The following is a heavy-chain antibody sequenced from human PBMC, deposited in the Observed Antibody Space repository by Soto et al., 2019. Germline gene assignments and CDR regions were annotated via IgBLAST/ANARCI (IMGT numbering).Heavy chain of an antibody. D-gene: IGHD3-10*01. Sequence: GGSLRLSCAASGFTFSSYAMSWVRQAPGKGLEWVSAISGSGGSTYYADSVKGRFTISRDNSKNTLYLQMNSLRAEDTAVYYCARGSKWFGDYYYYYMDGWGEGTTVTVAS. CDR3: ARGSKWFGDYYYYYMDG. J-gene: IGHJ6*03. CDR1: GFTFSSYA. V-gene: IGHV3-23*01. CDR2: ISGSGGST.